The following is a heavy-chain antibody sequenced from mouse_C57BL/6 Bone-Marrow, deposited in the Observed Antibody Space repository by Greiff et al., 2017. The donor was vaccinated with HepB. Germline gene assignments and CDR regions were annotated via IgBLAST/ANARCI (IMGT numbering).Heavy chain of an antibody. J-gene: IGHJ2*01. CDR1: GFTFSDYY. CDR2: ISNGGGST. CDR3: ARLGFDY. V-gene: IGHV5-12*01. Sequence: EVQLVESGGGLVQPGGSLKLSCAASGFTFSDYYTYWVRQTPEKRLEWVAYISNGGGSTYYPDTVKGRFTISRDNAKNTLYLQMSRLKSEDTAMYYCARLGFDYWGQGTTLTVSS.